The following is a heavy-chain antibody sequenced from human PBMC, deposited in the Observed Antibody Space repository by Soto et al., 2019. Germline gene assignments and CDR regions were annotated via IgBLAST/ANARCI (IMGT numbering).Heavy chain of an antibody. D-gene: IGHD3-9*01. Sequence: ASVKVSCKVSGYTLTELSMHWVRQAPGKGLEWMGVFDAEDGAASYAQNFQGRVTMTVDTSTSTAYMELTSLRSDDTAVYYCARGQSNVLRYFDWLFTDAFDIWGQGTMVTVSS. CDR1: GYTLTELS. CDR2: FDAEDGAA. J-gene: IGHJ3*02. CDR3: ARGQSNVLRYFDWLFTDAFDI. V-gene: IGHV1-24*01.